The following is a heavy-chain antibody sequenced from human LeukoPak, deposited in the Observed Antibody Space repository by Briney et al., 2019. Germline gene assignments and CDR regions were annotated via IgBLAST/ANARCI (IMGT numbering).Heavy chain of an antibody. D-gene: IGHD5-18*01. Sequence: GASVKVSCTASGGTFTTSAISWVRQAPGQGLEWMGGVTPIFGTANYAQKFQGRVTISADNSTSAAYMEMSSRSSEDTAVYCCAQGYSYGSDAFDIWGQGTMVTVSS. CDR1: GGTFTTSA. V-gene: IGHV1-69*06. CDR3: AQGYSYGSDAFDI. J-gene: IGHJ3*02. CDR2: VTPIFGTA.